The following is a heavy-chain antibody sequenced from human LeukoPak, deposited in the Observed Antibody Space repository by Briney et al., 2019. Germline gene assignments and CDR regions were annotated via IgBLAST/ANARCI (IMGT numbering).Heavy chain of an antibody. Sequence: GGSLRLSCAASGFTFSDYSMNWVRQAPGKGLEWVSYISSGSSTIYYADSVKGRFTISRDNAKKSLCLQMNSLRAEDTAVYYCARDLSYGSGSYYGMDVWGQGTTVTVSS. CDR3: ARDLSYGSGSYYGMDV. CDR2: ISSGSSTI. D-gene: IGHD3-10*01. V-gene: IGHV3-48*04. CDR1: GFTFSDYS. J-gene: IGHJ6*02.